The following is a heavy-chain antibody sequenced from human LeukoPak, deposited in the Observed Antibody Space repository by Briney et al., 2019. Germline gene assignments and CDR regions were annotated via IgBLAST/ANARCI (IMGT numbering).Heavy chain of an antibody. J-gene: IGHJ4*02. CDR2: IYYSGCT. CDR1: GGSISSSSYY. CDR3: ATWPRPVYYFDY. Sequence: SETLSLTCTVSGGSISSSSYYWGWIRQPPGKGLEWIGSIYYSGCTYYNPSLKSRVTISVDTSKNQFSLKLSSVTAADTAVYYCATWPRPVYYFDYWGQGTLVTVSS. V-gene: IGHV4-39*01.